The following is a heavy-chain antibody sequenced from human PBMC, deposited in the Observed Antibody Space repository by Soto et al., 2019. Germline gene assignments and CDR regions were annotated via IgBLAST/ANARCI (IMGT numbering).Heavy chain of an antibody. D-gene: IGHD3-10*01. V-gene: IGHV1-69*02. J-gene: IGHJ2*01. CDR3: ARGYYYGSGKRYWYFDL. CDR2: IIPILGIA. CDR1: GGTFSSYT. Sequence: SVKVSCKASGGTFSSYTISWVRQAPGQGLEWMGRIIPILGIANYAQKFQGRVTITADKSTSTTYMELSSLRSEDTAVYYCARGYYYGSGKRYWYFDLWGRGTLVTVSS.